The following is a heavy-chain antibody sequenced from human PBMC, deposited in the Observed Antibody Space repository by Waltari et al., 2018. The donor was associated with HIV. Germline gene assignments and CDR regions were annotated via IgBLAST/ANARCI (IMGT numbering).Heavy chain of an antibody. CDR3: ATEAYSDFWTGYYAGFGY. V-gene: IGHV3-7*03. CDR1: GLTFSTFW. Sequence: DVQLVDSGGGLVQPGESLRLSCVVSGLTFSTFWMSWVSQAPGKGLEWVANIKQDGSEKHYLNSVKGRFTISRDNAKRSLYLQLSNLTGEDTAIYYCATEAYSDFWTGYYAGFGYWGQGTLVTVSS. J-gene: IGHJ4*02. CDR2: IKQDGSEK. D-gene: IGHD3-3*01.